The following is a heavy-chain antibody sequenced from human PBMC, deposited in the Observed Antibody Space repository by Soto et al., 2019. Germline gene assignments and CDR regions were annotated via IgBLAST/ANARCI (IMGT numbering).Heavy chain of an antibody. D-gene: IGHD4-4*01. Sequence: PSETLSLTCTVSGASISSYYWSWIRQPPGKGLEWIGYIYYSGSTRYNPSLKSRVTISVHTLYLQLNSLRPEDTAVYYCARGPYSNGRIGWTNWGQGTLVTVSS. J-gene: IGHJ4*02. CDR3: ARGPYSNGRIGWTN. CDR1: GASISSYY. CDR2: IYYSGST. V-gene: IGHV4-59*01.